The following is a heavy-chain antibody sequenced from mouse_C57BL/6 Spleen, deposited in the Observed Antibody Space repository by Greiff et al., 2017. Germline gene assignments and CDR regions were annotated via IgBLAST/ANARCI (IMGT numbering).Heavy chain of an antibody. CDR3: TRDRGVVASYYFDY. D-gene: IGHD1-1*01. J-gene: IGHJ2*01. Sequence: EVMLVESGEGLVKPGGSLKLSCAASGFTFSSYAMSWVRQTPEKRLEWVAYISSGGDYIYYADTVKGRFTISRDNARNTLYLQMSSLKSEDTAMYYCTRDRGVVASYYFDYWGQGTTLTVSS. V-gene: IGHV5-9-1*02. CDR1: GFTFSSYA. CDR2: ISSGGDYI.